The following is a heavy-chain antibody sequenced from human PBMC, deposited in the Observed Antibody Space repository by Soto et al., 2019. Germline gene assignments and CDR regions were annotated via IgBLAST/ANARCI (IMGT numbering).Heavy chain of an antibody. V-gene: IGHV1-46*01. CDR1: GYTFTSYH. Sequence: QVHLVQSEAEVKKPEASVKVSCNTSGYTFTSYHMYYVRHAPGQGLELMRIINPSGGSTIYAQKFQGRVTMTRDTSTSTVYMELSSLRSEDTAVYYCARGHRGYYYDSSGYYYYYYFDYCGQGTLVTVSS. CDR2: INPSGGST. J-gene: IGHJ4*02. CDR3: ARGHRGYYYDSSGYYYYYYFDY. D-gene: IGHD3-22*01.